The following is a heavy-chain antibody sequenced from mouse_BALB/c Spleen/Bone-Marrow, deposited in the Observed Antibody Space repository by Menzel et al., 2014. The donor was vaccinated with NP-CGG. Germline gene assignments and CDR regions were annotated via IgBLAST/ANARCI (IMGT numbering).Heavy chain of an antibody. Sequence: VQLVESGAELARPGASVKMSCQASGYTFXRYTMHWEKQRPGQGLEWIGYITPSSAYTNYNQKVKDKATLTADKSSSTAYMQLSSLTSEDSAVYYCTIRYYAMDYWGQGTSVTVSS. D-gene: IGHD1-1*01. CDR2: ITPSSAYT. V-gene: IGHV1-4*01. CDR1: GYTFXRYT. J-gene: IGHJ4*01. CDR3: TIRYYAMDY.